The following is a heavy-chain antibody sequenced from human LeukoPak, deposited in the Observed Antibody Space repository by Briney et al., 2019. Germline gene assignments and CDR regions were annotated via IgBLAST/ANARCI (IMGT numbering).Heavy chain of an antibody. Sequence: GGSLRLSCTASGLRFSDFWMHWVRQAPGKGLVWVSRIRGDGYDTNYADSVKGRFTISRDNAQNTLYLQMNSLRAEDTAVYYCASDRVLGSGSLGNWGQGTLVTVSS. CDR3: ASDRVLGSGSLGN. D-gene: IGHD3-10*01. J-gene: IGHJ4*02. V-gene: IGHV3-74*01. CDR1: GLRFSDFW. CDR2: IRGDGYDT.